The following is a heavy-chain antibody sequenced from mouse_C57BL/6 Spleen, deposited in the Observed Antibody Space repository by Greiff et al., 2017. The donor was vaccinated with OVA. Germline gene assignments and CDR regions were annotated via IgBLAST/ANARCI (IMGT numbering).Heavy chain of an antibody. D-gene: IGHD1-1*01. CDR3: ARGRDYSSLAY. J-gene: IGHJ3*01. V-gene: IGHV1-80*01. CDR1: GYAFSSYW. Sequence: QVHVKQSGAELVKPGASVKISCKASGYAFSSYWMNWVKQRPGKGLEWIGQIYPGDGDTNYNGKFKGKATLTADKSSSTAYMQLSSLTSEDSAVYFCARGRDYSSLAYWGQGTLVTVSA. CDR2: IYPGDGDT.